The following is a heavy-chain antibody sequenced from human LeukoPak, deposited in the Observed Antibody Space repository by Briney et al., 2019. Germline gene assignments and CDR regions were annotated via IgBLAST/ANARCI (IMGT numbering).Heavy chain of an antibody. CDR1: GFTLRDFA. V-gene: IGHV3-49*03. J-gene: IGHJ4*02. CDR3: SREWGNGNDLRPDY. CDR2: IRSSIYGGTP. Sequence: GRSLRLSCTSSGFTLRDFALSWFRQAPGKGLEWIGFIRSSIYGGTPKSAASVKGRFIFSRDDSKSVAYLRMNSLKTEDTAVYYCSREWGNGNDLRPDYWGQGTLVTVSS. D-gene: IGHD1-1*01.